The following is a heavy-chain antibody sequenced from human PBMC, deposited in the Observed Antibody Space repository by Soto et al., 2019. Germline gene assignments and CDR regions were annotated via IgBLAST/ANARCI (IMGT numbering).Heavy chain of an antibody. D-gene: IGHD3-3*01. CDR1: GYTLTELS. V-gene: IGHV1-24*01. CDR2: FDPEDGET. J-gene: IGHJ4*02. CDR3: ATVAYDFWSGYFIGFDY. Sequence: ASVKVFCKVSGYTLTELSMHWVRQAPGKGLEWMGGFDPEDGETIYAQKFQGRVTMTEDTSTDTAYMELSSLRSEDTAVYYCATVAYDFWSGYFIGFDYWGQGTLVTVSS.